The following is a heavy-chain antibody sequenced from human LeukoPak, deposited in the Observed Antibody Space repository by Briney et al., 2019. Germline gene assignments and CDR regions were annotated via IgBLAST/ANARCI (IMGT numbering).Heavy chain of an antibody. Sequence: SETLSLTCTVSGGSISSYYCSWIRQPPGKGLEWIGYIYYSGSTNYNPSLKSRVTISVDTSKNQFSLKLSSVTAADTAVYYCARSTARFGFDYWGQGTLVTVSS. CDR1: GGSISSYY. J-gene: IGHJ4*02. CDR3: ARSTARFGFDY. D-gene: IGHD3-10*01. V-gene: IGHV4-59*08. CDR2: IYYSGST.